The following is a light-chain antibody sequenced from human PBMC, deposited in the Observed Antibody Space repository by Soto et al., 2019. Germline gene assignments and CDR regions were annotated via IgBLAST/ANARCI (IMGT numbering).Light chain of an antibody. J-gene: IGKJ2*01. CDR1: QNVLYSSNNKNY. CDR3: QQYYSSPVT. CDR2: WAS. V-gene: IGKV4-1*01. Sequence: DIVMTQSPDSLAVSLGERATINCKSSQNVLYSSNNKNYLAWYQHKVGQPPKLLIYWASTRESGVPDRFSGSGSGTDFTLTISSLQAEDGAVYYCQQYYSSPVTLGQGTKLEI.